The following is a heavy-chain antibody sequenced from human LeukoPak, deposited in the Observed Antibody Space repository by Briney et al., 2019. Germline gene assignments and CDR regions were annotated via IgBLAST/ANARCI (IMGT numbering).Heavy chain of an antibody. CDR2: TFYSGTT. V-gene: IGHV4-59*01. CDR1: GGSISGFY. D-gene: IGHD6-19*01. J-gene: IGHJ4*02. Sequence: SETLSLTCTVSGGSISGFYWNWIRQPPGKRLEWIGYTFYSGTTNYNPSLRSRVTISVDTSKNQFSLKLSSVTAADTAVYYCARESIAVAEKGSYYFDYWGQGTLVTVSS. CDR3: ARESIAVAEKGSYYFDY.